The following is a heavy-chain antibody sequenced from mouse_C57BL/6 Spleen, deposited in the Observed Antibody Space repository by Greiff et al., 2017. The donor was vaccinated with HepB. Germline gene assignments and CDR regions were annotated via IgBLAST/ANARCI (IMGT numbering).Heavy chain of an antibody. V-gene: IGHV1-80*01. Sequence: VQLQESGAELVKPGASVKISCKASGYAFSSYWMNWVKQRPGKGLEWIGQIYPGDGDTNYNGKFKGKATLTADKSSSTAYMQLSSLTSEDSAVYFCARWNYYGSSLYAMDYWGQGTSVTVSS. D-gene: IGHD1-1*01. CDR2: IYPGDGDT. CDR1: GYAFSSYW. CDR3: ARWNYYGSSLYAMDY. J-gene: IGHJ4*01.